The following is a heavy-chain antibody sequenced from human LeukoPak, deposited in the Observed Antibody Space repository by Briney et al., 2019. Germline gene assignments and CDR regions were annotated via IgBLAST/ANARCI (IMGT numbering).Heavy chain of an antibody. J-gene: IGHJ4*02. CDR3: ARGTYDYVWGSYRPLFDY. D-gene: IGHD3-16*02. V-gene: IGHV1-69*01. CDR1: GGTFSSYA. Sequence: SVKVSFKASGGTFSSYAISWVRQAPGQGLEWMGGIIPIFGTANYAQKFQGRVTITADESTSTAYMELSSLRSEDTAVYYCARGTYDYVWGSYRPLFDYWGQGTLVTVSS. CDR2: IIPIFGTA.